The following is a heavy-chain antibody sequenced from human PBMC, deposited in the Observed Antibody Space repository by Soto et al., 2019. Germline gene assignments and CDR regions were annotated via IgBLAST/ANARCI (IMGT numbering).Heavy chain of an antibody. J-gene: IGHJ4*02. CDR1: GFSLTTSGVG. Sequence: QITLKESGPTVVKPTEPLTLPCTFSGFSLTTSGVGVGWVRQSPGKAPEWLALIYWDDDKRYSTSLNSRIIITKDTSKNQVVLTMANVDPADTATYYCAHRVLRTVFGLVTTTAIYFDFWGPGTPVVVSS. D-gene: IGHD3-3*01. CDR3: AHRVLRTVFGLVTTTAIYFDF. V-gene: IGHV2-5*02. CDR2: IYWDDDK.